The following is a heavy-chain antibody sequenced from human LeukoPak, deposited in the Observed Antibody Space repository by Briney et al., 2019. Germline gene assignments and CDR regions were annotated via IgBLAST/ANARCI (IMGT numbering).Heavy chain of an antibody. CDR1: GFTFSDYS. D-gene: IGHD6-13*01. V-gene: IGHV3-23*01. CDR3: AKTAAAAGPTRHFDF. J-gene: IGHJ4*02. CDR2: ISYSGDTT. Sequence: PGESLRLSCTASGFTFSDYSVNWVRQAPGKGLEWVSVISYSGDTTYYADSVKGRFTFSRDNSRNTLYLQMNNLRVEDTAIYYCAKTAAAAGPTRHFDFWGQGSLVTASS.